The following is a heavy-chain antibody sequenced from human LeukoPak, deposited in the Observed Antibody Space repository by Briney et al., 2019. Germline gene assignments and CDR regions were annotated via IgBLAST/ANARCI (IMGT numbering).Heavy chain of an antibody. CDR1: GFTFSSYE. J-gene: IGHJ4*02. Sequence: PGGSLRLSCTGSGFTFSSYEMNWVRQAPGKGLEWVSYISSSGSTIYYADSVKGRFTISRDNAKNSLYLQMNSLRAEDTAVYYCARDQRYCSSSSCPWEPFDYWGQGTLVTVSS. CDR3: ARDQRYCSSSSCPWEPFDY. D-gene: IGHD2-2*01. V-gene: IGHV3-48*03. CDR2: ISSSGSTI.